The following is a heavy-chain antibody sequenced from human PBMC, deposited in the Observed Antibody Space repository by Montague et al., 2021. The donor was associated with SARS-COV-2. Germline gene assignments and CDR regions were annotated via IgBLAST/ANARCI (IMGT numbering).Heavy chain of an antibody. J-gene: IGHJ4*02. Sequence: YYSESTYYNPSLKSRVTISVDTSKNQFSLKLSSVIAADTAVYYCARQMGQSSIFGVVIQYSFDYGGQGT. V-gene: IGHV4-39*01. CDR2: YYSEST. D-gene: IGHD3-3*01. CDR3: ARQMGQSSIFGVVIQYSFDY.